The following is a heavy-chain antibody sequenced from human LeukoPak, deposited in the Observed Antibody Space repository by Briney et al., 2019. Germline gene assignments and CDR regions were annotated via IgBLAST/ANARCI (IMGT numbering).Heavy chain of an antibody. J-gene: IGHJ5*02. CDR3: ARDGERYNFLNWFDP. D-gene: IGHD1-20*01. Sequence: ASVKVSCKASGYTFTSYGISWVRQAPGQGLEWMGWISAYNGNTNYAQKLQGRVTMTTDTSTSTAYMELRSLRSDDTAVYHCARDGERYNFLNWFDPWGQGTLVTVSS. CDR2: ISAYNGNT. V-gene: IGHV1-18*01. CDR1: GYTFTSYG.